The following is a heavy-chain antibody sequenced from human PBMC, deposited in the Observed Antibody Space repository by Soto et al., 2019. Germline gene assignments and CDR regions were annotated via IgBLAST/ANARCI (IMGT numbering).Heavy chain of an antibody. D-gene: IGHD1-26*01. Sequence: QVQLVESGGGVVQPGRSLRLSCAASGFTFSSYAMHWVRQAPGKGLEWVAVISYDGSNKYYADSVKGRFTISRDNSKNTLYLQMNRLRAEDTAVYYCARDPSGWEPTGGYFDIWGRGTLVTVSS. CDR2: ISYDGSNK. V-gene: IGHV3-30-3*01. CDR1: GFTFSSYA. J-gene: IGHJ2*01. CDR3: ARDPSGWEPTGGYFDI.